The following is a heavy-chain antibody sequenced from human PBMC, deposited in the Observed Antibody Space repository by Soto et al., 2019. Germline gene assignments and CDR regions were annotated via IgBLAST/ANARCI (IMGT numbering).Heavy chain of an antibody. CDR2: INAGNGNT. D-gene: IGHD3-10*01. Sequence: ASVKVSCKASGYTFTSYAMHWVRQAPGQRLEWMGWINAGNGNTKYSQKFQGRVTITRDTSASTAYMELSSLRSEDTAVYYCGRDPLFGRGAARGMYYFNYWGQETRVTVSS. J-gene: IGHJ4*02. CDR1: GYTFTSYA. V-gene: IGHV1-3*01. CDR3: GRDPLFGRGAARGMYYFNY.